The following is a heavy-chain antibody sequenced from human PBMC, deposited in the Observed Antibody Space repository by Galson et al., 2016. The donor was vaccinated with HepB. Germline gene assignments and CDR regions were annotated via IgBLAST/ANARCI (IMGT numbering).Heavy chain of an antibody. D-gene: IGHD2/OR15-2a*01. Sequence: QSGADVKKPGESLKISCQGSGYNFTTYWIGWVRQLPGKGLEWMGIIYPDDSDTRYSPSFQGQAIISADKSISTAYLQWSSLKASDTAIYFCASGFTTCLDGFDIWGQGTMVTVSS. CDR2: IYPDDSDT. V-gene: IGHV5-51*01. J-gene: IGHJ3*02. CDR3: ASGFTTCLDGFDI. CDR1: GYNFTTYW.